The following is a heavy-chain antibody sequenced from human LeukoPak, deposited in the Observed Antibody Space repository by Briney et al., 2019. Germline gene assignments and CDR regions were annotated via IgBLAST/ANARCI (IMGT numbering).Heavy chain of an antibody. D-gene: IGHD3-3*01. CDR2: ISSSSTGTM. V-gene: IGHV3-48*01. CDR3: ARERYGEWLSPFDY. Sequence: PGGSLRLSCAASGFPFNTYSMNWVRQAPGKGLEWVSYISSSSTGTMYYADSVKGRFTISRDNSKNTLYLQMNSLRAEDTAVYYCARERYGEWLSPFDYWGQGTLVTVSS. CDR1: GFPFNTYS. J-gene: IGHJ4*02.